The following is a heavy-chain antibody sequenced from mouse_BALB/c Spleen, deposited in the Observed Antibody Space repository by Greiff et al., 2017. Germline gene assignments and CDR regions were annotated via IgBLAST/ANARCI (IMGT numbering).Heavy chain of an antibody. Sequence: QVQLKQSGPELVRPGVSVKISCKGSSYTFTDYAMHWVKQSHAKSLEWIGVISTYYGNTNYNQKFKGKATMTVDKSSSTAYMELARLTSEDSAVYYCARSVPRKAMDYWGQGTSVTVSS. CDR2: ISTYYGNT. J-gene: IGHJ4*01. CDR1: SYTFTDYA. CDR3: ARSVPRKAMDY. V-gene: IGHV1-67*01.